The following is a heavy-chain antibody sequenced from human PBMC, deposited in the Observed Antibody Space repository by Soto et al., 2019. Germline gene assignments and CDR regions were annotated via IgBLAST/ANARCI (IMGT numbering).Heavy chain of an antibody. Sequence: ASVKVSCKVSGYTLTELSMHWVRQAPGKGLEWMGGFDPEDGETIYAQKFQGRVTMTEDTSTDTAYMELSSLRSEDTAVYYCATNTLWQYGPYYYYYMDVWGKGTSVTVSS. CDR3: ATNTLWQYGPYYYYYMDV. D-gene: IGHD3-10*01. V-gene: IGHV1-24*01. J-gene: IGHJ6*03. CDR2: FDPEDGET. CDR1: GYTLTELS.